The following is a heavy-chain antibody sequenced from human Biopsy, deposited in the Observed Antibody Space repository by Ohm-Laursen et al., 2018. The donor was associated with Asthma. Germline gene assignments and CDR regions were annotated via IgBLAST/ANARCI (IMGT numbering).Heavy chain of an antibody. V-gene: IGHV1-69*13. CDR2: IIPIFGTA. D-gene: IGHD1-7*01. CDR3: ARDPHNSYLASLRTKFNYYYYSMDV. J-gene: IGHJ6*02. CDR1: GGTFSSYA. Sequence: SVKVSCKASGGTFSSYAISWVRQAPGQGLEWMGGIIPIFGTANYVQKFQGRVTITADESTSTAYMELSSLRSEDTAVYYCARDPHNSYLASLRTKFNYYYYSMDVWGQGTTVTVSS.